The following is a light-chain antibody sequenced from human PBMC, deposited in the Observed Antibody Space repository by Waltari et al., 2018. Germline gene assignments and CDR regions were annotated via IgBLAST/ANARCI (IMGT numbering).Light chain of an antibody. Sequence: QTVVTQEPSFSVSPGGTVTLTCGLISGSVSTNFYPTWYQQTPGQAPRTLLYRTNTRSSGVPDRFSGSILGNKAALTITGAQADDESDYYCVLYMGSGISVFGGGTKLTVL. J-gene: IGLJ3*02. CDR3: VLYMGSGISV. CDR1: SGSVSTNFY. V-gene: IGLV8-61*01. CDR2: RTN.